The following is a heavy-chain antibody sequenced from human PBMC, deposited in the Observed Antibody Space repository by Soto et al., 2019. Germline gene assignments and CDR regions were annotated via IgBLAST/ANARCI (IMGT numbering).Heavy chain of an antibody. V-gene: IGHV4-59*02. CDR1: GDSVTNYF. Sequence: PSETLSLTCTVSGDSVTNYFWSWIRQPPGKGLEWIGHMYHGGRTNYSPTLKSRVTMSLDSSKSQFSLNLSSVTAADTAVYFCARDPGYCTNGVWPILDIWGQGVRVTVSS. CDR2: MYHGGRT. D-gene: IGHD2-8*01. CDR3: ARDPGYCTNGVWPILDI. J-gene: IGHJ4*02.